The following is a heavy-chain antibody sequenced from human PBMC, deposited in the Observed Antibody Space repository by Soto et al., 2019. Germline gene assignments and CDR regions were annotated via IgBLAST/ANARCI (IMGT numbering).Heavy chain of an antibody. CDR1: GGSISSSSYY. D-gene: IGHD3-22*01. J-gene: IGHJ4*02. V-gene: IGHV4-39*01. CDR3: ARHTDSSGYYFED. CDR2: IYYSGST. Sequence: PSETLSLTCTVSGGSISSSSYYWGWIRQPPGKGLEWIGSIYYSGSTYYNPSLKSRVTISVDTSKNQFSLKLSSVTAADTAVYYCARHTDSSGYYFEDWGQGTRVTVSS.